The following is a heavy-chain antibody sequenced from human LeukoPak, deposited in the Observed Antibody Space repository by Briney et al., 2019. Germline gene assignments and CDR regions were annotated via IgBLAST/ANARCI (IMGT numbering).Heavy chain of an antibody. Sequence: GGSLRLSCAASGFTFGSYGMSWVRQAPGKGLEWVSFITPNADRTSYADSVEGRFTISRDNHRNTLYMRMNSLRDEDTALYYCAIMHGYYDGSGYWVQWGQGTLVTVSS. J-gene: IGHJ1*01. CDR3: AIMHGYYDGSGYWVQ. CDR2: ITPNADRT. CDR1: GFTFGSYG. D-gene: IGHD3-22*01. V-gene: IGHV3-23*01.